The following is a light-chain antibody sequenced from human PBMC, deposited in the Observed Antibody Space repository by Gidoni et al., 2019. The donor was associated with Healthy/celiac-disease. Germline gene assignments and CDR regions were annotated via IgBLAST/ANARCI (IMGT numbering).Light chain of an antibody. CDR1: QSISSY. CDR3: QQSYSTPGT. J-gene: IGKJ2*01. V-gene: IGKV1-39*01. Sequence: DTQMTQSPSSLSASVGDRVTITCRASQSISSYLNWYQQKPGKAPKLLLYAASSLQSGVPSRFSGSGSGTDFTLTISSLQPEDFATYYCQQSYSTPGTFGQGTKLEIK. CDR2: AAS.